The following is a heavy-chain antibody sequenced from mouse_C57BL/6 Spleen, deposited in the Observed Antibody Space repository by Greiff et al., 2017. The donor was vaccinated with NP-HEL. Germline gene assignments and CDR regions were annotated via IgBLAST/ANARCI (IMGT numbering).Heavy chain of an antibody. Sequence: VQLQQSGPELVKPGASVKIPCKASGYTFTDYYMNWVKQSHGKSLEWIGDINPNNGGTSYNQKFKGKATLTVDKSSSTAYMELRSLTSEDSAVYYCASPYYGSSSYAMDYWGQGTSVTVSS. CDR1: GYTFTDYY. CDR3: ASPYYGSSSYAMDY. V-gene: IGHV1-26*01. D-gene: IGHD1-1*01. CDR2: INPNNGGT. J-gene: IGHJ4*01.